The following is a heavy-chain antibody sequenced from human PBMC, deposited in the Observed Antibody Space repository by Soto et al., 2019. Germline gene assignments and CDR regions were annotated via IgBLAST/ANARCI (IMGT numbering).Heavy chain of an antibody. Sequence: SETLSLTCTVSGASVNSGGYYWVCIRQLPGKGLEWIGYVYFSGSTYFNPSLESRLTMSLDTSQNQFSLKPRSVTAADTAVYHCASGNAWEVLLAHWSQGTLVTVSS. J-gene: IGHJ4*02. D-gene: IGHD1-26*01. V-gene: IGHV4-31*03. CDR2: VYFSGST. CDR1: GASVNSGGYY. CDR3: ASGNAWEVLLAH.